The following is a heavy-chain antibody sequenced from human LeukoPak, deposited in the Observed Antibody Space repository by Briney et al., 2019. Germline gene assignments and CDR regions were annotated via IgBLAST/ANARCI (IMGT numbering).Heavy chain of an antibody. Sequence: SQTLSLTCTVSGGSISIGDSYWSWIRQPPGKVLERIGYSYYSGSTYYNPSPKSRVTKTLDKAQNQSPMKLSSVTTPDTSVSYSAMYSGYDTPSFDYWGQGTLVTVSS. CDR2: SYYSGST. CDR3: AMYSGYDTPSFDY. V-gene: IGHV4-30-4*01. D-gene: IGHD5-12*01. CDR1: GGSISIGDSY. J-gene: IGHJ4*02.